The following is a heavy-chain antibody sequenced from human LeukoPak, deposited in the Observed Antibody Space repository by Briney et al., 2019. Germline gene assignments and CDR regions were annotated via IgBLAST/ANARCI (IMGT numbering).Heavy chain of an antibody. CDR1: GGPFSSYA. CDR2: IIPIFGTA. J-gene: IGHJ4*02. D-gene: IGHD3-9*01. CDR3: ARDGNYYDILTGYYDY. V-gene: IGHV1-69*13. Sequence: SVKVSCKASGGPFSSYAISLVRQAPGQGLEWMGGIIPIFGTANYAQKFQGRVTITADESTSTAYMELSSLRSEDTAVYYCARDGNYYDILTGYYDYWGQGTLVTVSS.